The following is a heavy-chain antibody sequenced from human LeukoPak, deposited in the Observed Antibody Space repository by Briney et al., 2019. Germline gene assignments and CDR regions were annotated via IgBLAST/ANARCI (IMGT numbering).Heavy chain of an antibody. D-gene: IGHD1-26*01. CDR2: MNPNSGNT. Sequence: ASVKVSCKASGYTFTSYDINWVRLATGQGLEWMGWMNPNSGNTGYAQKFQGRVTMTRNTSISTAYMELSSLRSEDTAVYYCARGQARSGRKIWGPWGQGTLVTVSS. CDR3: ARGQARSGRKIWGP. CDR1: GYTFTSYD. V-gene: IGHV1-8*01. J-gene: IGHJ5*02.